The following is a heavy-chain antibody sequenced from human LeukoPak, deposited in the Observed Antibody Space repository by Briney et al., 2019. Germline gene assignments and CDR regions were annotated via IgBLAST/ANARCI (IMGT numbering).Heavy chain of an antibody. CDR3: ARGSVARIDPFDY. J-gene: IGHJ4*02. V-gene: IGHV4-34*01. Sequence: SETLSLTCTVSGGSISSYYWSWIRQPPGKGLEWIGEINHSGSTNYNPSLKSRVTISVDTSKNQFSLKLSSVTAADTAVYYCARGSVARIDPFDYWGQGTLVTVSS. CDR1: GGSISSYY. D-gene: IGHD6-19*01. CDR2: INHSGST.